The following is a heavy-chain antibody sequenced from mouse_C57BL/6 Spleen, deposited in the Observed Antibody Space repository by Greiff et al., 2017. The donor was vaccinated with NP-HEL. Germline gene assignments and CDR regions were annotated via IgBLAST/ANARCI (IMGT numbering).Heavy chain of an antibody. D-gene: IGHD4-1*01. V-gene: IGHV1-42*01. CDR2: INPSTGGT. J-gene: IGHJ4*01. CDR1: GYSFTGYY. CDR3: ARSETGTGAMDY. Sequence: VQLQQSGPELVKPGASVKISCKASGYSFTGYYMNWVKQSPEKSLEWIGEINPSTGGTTYNQKFKAKATLTVDKSSSTAYMQLKSLTSEDSAVYYCARSETGTGAMDYWGQGTSVTVSS.